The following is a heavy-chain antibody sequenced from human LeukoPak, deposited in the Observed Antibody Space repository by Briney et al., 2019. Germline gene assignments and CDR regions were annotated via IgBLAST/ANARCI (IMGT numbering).Heavy chain of an antibody. D-gene: IGHD3-10*01. V-gene: IGHV1-18*01. CDR2: ISGYNGDT. J-gene: IGHJ3*02. CDR1: GYTFTNYG. CDR3: ARCYGSGRWALDI. Sequence: GASVKVPCKASGYTFTNYGISWVRQAPGQGLEWMGWISGYNGDTKYAQKVQGRVTMTTDKFTSTAYMELRSLRSDDTAVYYCARCYGSGRWALDIWGQGTMVTVSS.